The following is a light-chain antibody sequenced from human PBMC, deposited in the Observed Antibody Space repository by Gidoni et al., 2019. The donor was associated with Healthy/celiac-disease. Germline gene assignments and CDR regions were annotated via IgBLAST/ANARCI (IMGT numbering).Light chain of an antibody. J-gene: IGKJ1*01. Sequence: DIQMTQSPSTLSASVGDRVTITCRASQSISSWLAWYQQQPGKAPKLLIYDASSLESGVPSRFSGSGSGTKFTLTISGLQPDDFATYYCQQYNSDWTFGQGTKVEIK. CDR3: QQYNSDWT. CDR1: QSISSW. V-gene: IGKV1-5*01. CDR2: DAS.